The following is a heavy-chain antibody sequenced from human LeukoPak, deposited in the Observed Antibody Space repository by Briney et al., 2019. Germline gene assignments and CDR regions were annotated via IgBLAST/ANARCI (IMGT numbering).Heavy chain of an antibody. CDR1: GYTLTSYY. Sequence: ASVKVSCKASGYTLTSYYMHWVRQAPGQGLEWMGIINPSGGSTSYAQKFQGRVTMTRDTSTSTVYMELSSLRSEDTAVYYCARGGYYYDSSGPSEGAFDIWGQGTMVTVSS. D-gene: IGHD3-22*01. J-gene: IGHJ3*02. V-gene: IGHV1-46*01. CDR3: ARGGYYYDSSGPSEGAFDI. CDR2: INPSGGST.